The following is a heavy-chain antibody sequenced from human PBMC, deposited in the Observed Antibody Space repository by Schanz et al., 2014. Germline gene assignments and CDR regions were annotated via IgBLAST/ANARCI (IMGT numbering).Heavy chain of an antibody. J-gene: IGHJ4*02. Sequence: EVQLVESGGGLVQPGGSLRLSCTASGFTFSSYSMNWVRQAPGKGLEWVSYISSSSSTRYYADSVKGRFTVSRDNAKNSVYLQMNGLRVEDTAVYYCVRERTNYGGNSYFSDHWGQGTLVTVSS. CDR1: GFTFSSYS. D-gene: IGHD2-21*02. CDR2: ISSSSSTR. CDR3: VRERTNYGGNSYFSDH. V-gene: IGHV3-48*04.